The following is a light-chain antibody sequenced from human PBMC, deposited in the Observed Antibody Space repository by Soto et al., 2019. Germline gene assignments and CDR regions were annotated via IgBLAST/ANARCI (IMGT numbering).Light chain of an antibody. CDR3: QQYNNLPYT. CDR1: QAISKY. V-gene: IGKV1-33*01. Sequence: DIQMTQSPSSLSASLGDRVTITCQASQAISKYLHWYHQRPGKAPILVIYDASNLEAGAPSSFSGGGSGTSFTLTISSLQPEDIGTYFCQQYNNLPYTFGQGTKLDIK. CDR2: DAS. J-gene: IGKJ2*01.